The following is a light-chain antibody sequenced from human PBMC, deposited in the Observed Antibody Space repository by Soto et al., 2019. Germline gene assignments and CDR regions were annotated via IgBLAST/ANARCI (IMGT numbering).Light chain of an antibody. V-gene: IGKV3-11*01. CDR1: QGVSSS. J-gene: IGKJ1*01. CDR2: DAS. Sequence: IVLTQSPATLSLSPGERATLSCRASQGVSSSLAWYQQKPGLPPRLLIYDASNRAAGIPARFSGSGSGTDFALTISSLEPEDFAVYYCQQRSDWPAWTFGQGTKVVI. CDR3: QQRSDWPAWT.